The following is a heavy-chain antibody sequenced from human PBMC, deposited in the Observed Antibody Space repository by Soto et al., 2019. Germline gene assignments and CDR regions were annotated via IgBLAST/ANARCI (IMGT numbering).Heavy chain of an antibody. CDR2: IYYSGST. J-gene: IGHJ4*02. CDR1: GGSISSGDYY. V-gene: IGHV4-30-4*01. Sequence: PSETLSLTCTVSGGSISSGDYYWSWIRQPPGKGLEWIGYIYYSGSTYYNPSLKSRVTISVDTSKNQFSLKLSSVTAADTAVYYCARELRYFDWLLTNYFDYWGQGTLVTVSS. CDR3: ARELRYFDWLLTNYFDY. D-gene: IGHD3-9*01.